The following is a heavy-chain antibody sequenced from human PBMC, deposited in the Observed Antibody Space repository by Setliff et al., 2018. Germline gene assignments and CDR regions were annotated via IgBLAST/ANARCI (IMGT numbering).Heavy chain of an antibody. CDR3: ARRATYYNFWSGYYDY. D-gene: IGHD3-3*01. CDR1: GGSISSGSYY. Sequence: SETLSLTCTVSGGSISSGSYYWGWIRQPPGKGLEWIGSIYYSGSTYYNPSLKSRVTISVDTSKHQFPLKLSSVTAADTAVYYCARRATYYNFWSGYYDYWGQGTLVTVSS. V-gene: IGHV4-39*06. J-gene: IGHJ4*02. CDR2: IYYSGST.